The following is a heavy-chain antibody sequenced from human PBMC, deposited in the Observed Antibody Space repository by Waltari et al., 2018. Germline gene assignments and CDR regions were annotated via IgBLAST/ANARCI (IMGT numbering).Heavy chain of an antibody. CDR1: GFTFSSYS. CDR3: ARPLVGATIVALGI. D-gene: IGHD1-26*01. CDR2: ISSSSSTI. J-gene: IGHJ4*02. Sequence: EVQLVESGGGLVQPGGSLRLSCAASGFTFSSYSMKWVRPAPGKGLEWVSYISSSSSTIYYADSVKGRFTISRDNAKNSLYLQMNSLRDEDTAAYYCARPLVGATIVALGIWGQGTLVTVSS. V-gene: IGHV3-48*02.